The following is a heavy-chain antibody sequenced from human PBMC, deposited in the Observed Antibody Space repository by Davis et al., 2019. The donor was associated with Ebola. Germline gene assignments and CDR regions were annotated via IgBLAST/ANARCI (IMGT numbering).Heavy chain of an antibody. Sequence: SCKASGGTFSSYAMHWVRQAPGKGLEWVAVISYDGSNKYYADSVKGRFTISRDNSKNTLYLQMNSLRAEDTAAYYCAREGLTGTVDYWGQGTLVTVSS. CDR2: ISYDGSNK. CDR3: AREGLTGTVDY. D-gene: IGHD1-20*01. J-gene: IGHJ4*02. V-gene: IGHV3-30-3*01. CDR1: GGTFSSYA.